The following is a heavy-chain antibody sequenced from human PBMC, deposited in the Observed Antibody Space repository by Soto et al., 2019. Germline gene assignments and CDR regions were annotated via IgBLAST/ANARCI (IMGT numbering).Heavy chain of an antibody. CDR2: IIPILGIA. J-gene: IGHJ4*02. CDR3: SYQSQDYGDSFDY. CDR1: GGTFSSYT. D-gene: IGHD4-17*01. Sequence: QVQLVQSGAEVKKPGSSVKVSCKASGGTFSSYTISWVRQAPGQGLEWMGRIIPILGIANYAQKFQGRVTIPADKSTSTAYMELSSLRSEDTAVYYCSYQSQDYGDSFDYWGQGTLVTVSS. V-gene: IGHV1-69*02.